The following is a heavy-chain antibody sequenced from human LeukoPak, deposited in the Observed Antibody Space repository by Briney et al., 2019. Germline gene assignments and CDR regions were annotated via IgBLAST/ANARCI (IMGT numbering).Heavy chain of an antibody. CDR2: IYYSGST. J-gene: IGHJ2*01. V-gene: IGHV4-30-4*01. D-gene: IGHD2-21*02. Sequence: SETLSLTCTGSGGSISSGDYYWSWIRQPPGKGLEWIGYIYYSGSTYYNPSLKSRVTISVDTSKNQFSLKLSSVTAADTAVYYCASSQYCGPSNWYFDLWGRGTLVTVSS. CDR3: ASSQYCGPSNWYFDL. CDR1: GGSISSGDYY.